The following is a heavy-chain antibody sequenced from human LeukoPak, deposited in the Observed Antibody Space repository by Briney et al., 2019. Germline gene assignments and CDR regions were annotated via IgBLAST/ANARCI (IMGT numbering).Heavy chain of an antibody. D-gene: IGHD6-19*01. CDR1: GFTFSTYA. Sequence: GGSLRLSCAASGFTFSTYAMHWVRQAPGKGLEWVAFIRYDGSNKYYADSVKGRFTISRDNSKNRLYLQMNSLRPEDTAVYYCAKDRGSGWYFHYWGQGTLVTVSS. CDR3: AKDRGSGWYFHY. CDR2: IRYDGSNK. J-gene: IGHJ4*02. V-gene: IGHV3-30*02.